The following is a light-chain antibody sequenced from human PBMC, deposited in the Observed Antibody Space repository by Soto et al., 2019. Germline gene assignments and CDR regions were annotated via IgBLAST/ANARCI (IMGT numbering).Light chain of an antibody. Sequence: QSVLTQPASVSGSPGQSIAISCTGTSSDVGSDYNYVSWYQQHPGKAPKLKVYDVSTRPSGVSNRFSGSKSGTTASLTISGLQAEDEADYYCCPYTSISTYVFGTGTKVTVL. CDR1: SSDVGSDYNY. CDR3: CPYTSISTYV. V-gene: IGLV2-14*03. J-gene: IGLJ1*01. CDR2: DVS.